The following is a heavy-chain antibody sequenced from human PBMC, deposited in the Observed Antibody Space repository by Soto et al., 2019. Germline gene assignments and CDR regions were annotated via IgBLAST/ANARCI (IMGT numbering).Heavy chain of an antibody. J-gene: IGHJ4*02. CDR3: ARKGYGDYPLDY. V-gene: IGHV2-5*02. CDR1: GFSLSTSGVG. Sequence: QITLRESGPTLVKPTQTLTLTCTFSGFSLSTSGVGVGCIRQPPGKALEGLAVVYWDDTKHYSPSLKSRLTITKDTSKNQVVLTMTNMDPVDTATYFCARKGYGDYPLDYWGQGTLVTVSS. CDR2: VYWDDTK. D-gene: IGHD4-17*01.